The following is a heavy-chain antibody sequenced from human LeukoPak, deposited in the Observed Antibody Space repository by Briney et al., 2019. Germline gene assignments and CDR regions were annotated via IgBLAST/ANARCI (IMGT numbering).Heavy chain of an antibody. CDR3: AKWGDYDISTGYYDSDY. J-gene: IGHJ4*02. CDR2: ITGSDDIT. Sequence: GGSLRLSCAASGFIFSNYAMSWVRQAPGQGLEWVSAITGSDDITYYADSVKGRFTISRDNSKNTLYLQVNSLRAEDTAIYYCAKWGDYDISTGYYDSDYWGQGTLVTVSS. D-gene: IGHD3-9*01. V-gene: IGHV3-23*01. CDR1: GFIFSNYA.